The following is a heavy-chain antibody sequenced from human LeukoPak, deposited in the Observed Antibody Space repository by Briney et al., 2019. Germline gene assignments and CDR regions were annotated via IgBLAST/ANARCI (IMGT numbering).Heavy chain of an antibody. CDR1: GGTFSSYA. V-gene: IGHV1-69*05. J-gene: IGHJ5*02. Sequence: ASVKVSCKASGGTFSSYAISWVRQAPGQGLEWMGGIIPIFGTANYAQKFQGRVTITTDESTGTAYMELSSLRSEDTAVYYCARAPPPGSSSSNWFDPWGQGTLVTVSS. D-gene: IGHD6-6*01. CDR2: IIPIFGTA. CDR3: ARAPPPGSSSSNWFDP.